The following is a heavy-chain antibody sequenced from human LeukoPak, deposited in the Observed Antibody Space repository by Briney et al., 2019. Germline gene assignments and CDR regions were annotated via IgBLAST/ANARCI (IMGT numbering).Heavy chain of an antibody. J-gene: IGHJ5*02. Sequence: GGSLRLSCAASGFTFDSYSMNWVRQAPGKGLEWVSSISSSSNYIYYADSVKGRFTISRDNAKNSLYLQMNSLRAEDTALYYCARDYLVVPAAMWWFDPWGQGTLATVSS. CDR1: GFTFDSYS. CDR2: ISSSSNYI. D-gene: IGHD2-2*01. V-gene: IGHV3-21*01. CDR3: ARDYLVVPAAMWWFDP.